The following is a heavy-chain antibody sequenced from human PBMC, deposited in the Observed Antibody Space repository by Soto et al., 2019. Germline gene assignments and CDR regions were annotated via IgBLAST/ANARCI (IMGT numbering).Heavy chain of an antibody. D-gene: IGHD6-19*01. CDR3: ARDKSPYSSGWHNRHFDY. Sequence: QVQLVESGGGVVQPGRSLRLSCAASGFTFSSYAMHWVRQAPGKGLEWVAVISYDGSNKYYADSVKGRFTISRDNSQNTPYLQMHSLRAEDTAVYYCARDKSPYSSGWHNRHFDYWGQGTLVTVSS. J-gene: IGHJ4*02. CDR2: ISYDGSNK. CDR1: GFTFSSYA. V-gene: IGHV3-30-3*01.